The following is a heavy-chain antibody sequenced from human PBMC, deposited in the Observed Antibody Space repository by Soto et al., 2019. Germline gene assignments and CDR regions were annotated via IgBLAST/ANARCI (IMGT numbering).Heavy chain of an antibody. J-gene: IGHJ4*02. CDR1: GATFSGYA. V-gene: IGHV1-69*18. D-gene: IGHD6-19*01. CDR2: IVPIFETL. CDR3: VVMGNVAVSNPRSFDY. Sequence: QVQLVQAGAEVKKPGSSVKVSCKASGATFSGYAINWVRQAPGQGRAWLGRIVPIFETLNYAERFQGRVAITADESTTPVYMELTNLTQEDTAVYYCVVMGNVAVSNPRSFDYWGQGTQVTVSS.